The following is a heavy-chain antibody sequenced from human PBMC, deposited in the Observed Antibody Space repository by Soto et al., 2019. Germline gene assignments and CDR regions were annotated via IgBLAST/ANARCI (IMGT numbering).Heavy chain of an antibody. D-gene: IGHD2-2*01. CDR2: IGTAGDP. CDR3: GRGYCTGSSCPRAHYGLDV. Sequence: GGSLRLSCAASGFTFSSYDIHWVRQATGKGLEWVSAIGTAGDPYYPGSVKGRFTISRENAKNSLYLQMNSLKTEDTAVYYCGRGYCTGSSCPRAHYGLDVWGQGTTVTVSS. J-gene: IGHJ6*02. V-gene: IGHV3-13*05. CDR1: GFTFSSYD.